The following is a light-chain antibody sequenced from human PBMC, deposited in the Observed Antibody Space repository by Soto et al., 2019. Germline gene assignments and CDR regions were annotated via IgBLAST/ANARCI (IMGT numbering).Light chain of an antibody. J-gene: IGKJ4*01. CDR1: QGISSN. CDR3: QQFRSCPLT. Sequence: IQLTQSPSTLSASVGERVTITCRASQGISSNLAWYQQKPGKVPKLLISAASTLQSGVPARISGSGSGTDFTLTISSLQTEDFATYYCQQFRSCPLTFGGGTKVEIK. V-gene: IGKV1-9*01. CDR2: AAS.